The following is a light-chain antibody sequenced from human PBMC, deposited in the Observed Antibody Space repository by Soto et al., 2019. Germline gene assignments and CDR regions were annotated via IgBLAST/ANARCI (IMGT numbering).Light chain of an antibody. J-gene: IGLJ3*02. V-gene: IGLV2-23*01. Sequence: QSALTQPASVSGSPGQSITIFCTGTSSDVGSYNLVSWYQQHPGKAPKLMIYEGSKRPSGVSNRFSGSRSGNTASLTISGLQAEDEAHYYCCSYAGSSTVVFGGGTKLTVL. CDR1: SSDVGSYNL. CDR3: CSYAGSSTVV. CDR2: EGS.